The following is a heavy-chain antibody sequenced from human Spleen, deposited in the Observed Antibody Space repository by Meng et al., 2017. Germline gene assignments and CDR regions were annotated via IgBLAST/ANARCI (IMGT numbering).Heavy chain of an antibody. Sequence: QVQLVQSGAEVRTPGSSVTVSCTASGLIFSSRAISWVRQAPGQGPEWLGGIIPILDMTNYAQKFQDRVTITADKSTSTAYMELSRLRSDDTAVYYCASDGCSSTSCYADYWGQGTLVTVSS. CDR1: GLIFSSRA. J-gene: IGHJ4*02. CDR2: IIPILDMT. D-gene: IGHD2-2*01. CDR3: ASDGCSSTSCYADY. V-gene: IGHV1-69*10.